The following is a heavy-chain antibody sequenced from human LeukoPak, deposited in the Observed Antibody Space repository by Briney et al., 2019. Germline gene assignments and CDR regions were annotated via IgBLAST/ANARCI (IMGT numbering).Heavy chain of an antibody. J-gene: IGHJ4*02. V-gene: IGHV3-30*02. CDR3: AKDPGFGYYFDY. CDR2: IRYDGSNK. CDR1: GFTFSSYG. Sequence: GGSLRLSCAASGFTFSSYGMHWVRQALGKGLEWVAFIRYDGSNKYYADSVKGRFTISRDNSKNTLYLQMNSLRAEDTAVYYCAKDPGFGYYFDYWGQGTLVTVSS. D-gene: IGHD3-10*01.